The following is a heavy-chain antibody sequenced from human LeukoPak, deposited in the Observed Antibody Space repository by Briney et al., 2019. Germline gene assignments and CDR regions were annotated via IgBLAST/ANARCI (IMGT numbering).Heavy chain of an antibody. D-gene: IGHD1-26*01. V-gene: IGHV4-59*01. CDR2: LYYSGST. CDR1: GGSINSYY. CDR3: ARKLSLGATRHFDY. Sequence: SETLSLTCSVSGGSINSYYWSWIRQPPGKGLEWIGNLYYSGSTNYNPSLKSRVTISVDTSKNQFPLKLSSVTSADTAVYYCARKLSLGATRHFDYWGQGTLVTVSS. J-gene: IGHJ4*02.